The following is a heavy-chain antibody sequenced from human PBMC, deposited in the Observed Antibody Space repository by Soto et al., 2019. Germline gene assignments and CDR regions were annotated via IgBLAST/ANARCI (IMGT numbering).Heavy chain of an antibody. J-gene: IGHJ4*02. V-gene: IGHV3-30*03. D-gene: IGHD3-10*01. CDR2: ISDDGVSK. CDR3: ARAYYFGSGTSYTLYY. Sequence: QVHLVESGGGEVQTGRSLRLSCAASGFTFSNYGMHWVRQAPGKGLEWVAVISDDGVSKYYADSVQGRFTTSRDNSESVVLLQMNSLRPDDKALYFCARAYYFGSGTSYTLYYWGQGTQVTVSS. CDR1: GFTFSNYG.